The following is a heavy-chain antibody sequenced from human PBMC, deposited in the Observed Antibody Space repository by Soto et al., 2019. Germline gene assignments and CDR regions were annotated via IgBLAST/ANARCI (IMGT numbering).Heavy chain of an antibody. D-gene: IGHD3-10*01. V-gene: IGHV1-3*01. Sequence: ASVKVSCKASGGTFSSYAMRWVRQAPGQRLEWMGWINAINGKTKYTQKFQGRVTITRDKSASTAYMELSSLRSEDTAVYYCARGRITMVRGVITNPLGFDYWGQGTLVTVSS. CDR2: INAINGKT. CDR3: ARGRITMVRGVITNPLGFDY. J-gene: IGHJ4*02. CDR1: GGTFSSYA.